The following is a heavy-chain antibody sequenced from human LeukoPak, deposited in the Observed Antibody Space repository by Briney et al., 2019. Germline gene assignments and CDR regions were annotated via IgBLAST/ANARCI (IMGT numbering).Heavy chain of an antibody. Sequence: SETLSLTCTVSGGSVSSSSYYWGWIRQPPGKGLEWIGNIYYSGSTYYNPSLKSRVTISVDTSKNQFSLKLSSVTAADTAVYYCASPSRGSWYDYYYYMDVWGKGTTVTISS. CDR1: GGSVSSSSYY. V-gene: IGHV4-39*01. J-gene: IGHJ6*03. CDR2: IYYSGST. CDR3: ASPSRGSWYDYYYYMDV. D-gene: IGHD6-13*01.